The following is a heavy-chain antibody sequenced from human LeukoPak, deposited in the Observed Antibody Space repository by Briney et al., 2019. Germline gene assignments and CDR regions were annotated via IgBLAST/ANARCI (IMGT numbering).Heavy chain of an antibody. Sequence: GGSLRLPCAASGFTFSSYAMSWVRQAPGKGLEWVSAISGSGGSTYYADSVKGRFTISRDNSKNTLYLQMNSLRAEDTAVYYCARGGSYSSSFLDGNDYWGQGTLVTVSS. V-gene: IGHV3-23*01. CDR3: ARGGSYSSSFLDGNDY. D-gene: IGHD6-6*01. J-gene: IGHJ4*02. CDR2: ISGSGGST. CDR1: GFTFSSYA.